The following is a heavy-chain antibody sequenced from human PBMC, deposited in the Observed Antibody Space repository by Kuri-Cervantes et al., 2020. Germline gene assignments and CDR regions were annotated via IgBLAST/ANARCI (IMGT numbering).Heavy chain of an antibody. CDR1: GFTFSSYW. V-gene: IGHV3-7*03. CDR2: IKQDRSEK. CDR3: ARGQGAILALLDI. J-gene: IGHJ6*02. Sequence: GESLKISCAASGFTFSSYWMSWVRQAPGKGLEWVANIKQDRSEKYYVDSVKGRFTISRDNAKNSLYLQMNSLRAEDTAVYYCARGQGAILALLDIWGQGTTGTVSS. D-gene: IGHD3-3*01.